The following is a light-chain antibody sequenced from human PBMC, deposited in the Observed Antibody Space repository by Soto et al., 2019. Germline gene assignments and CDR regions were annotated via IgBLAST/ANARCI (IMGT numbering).Light chain of an antibody. V-gene: IGLV2-14*01. Sequence: QSVLTQPASVSGSPGQSITISCTGTSSDVGGYNYVSWYQQHPDKAPKLMIYEVTNRPSGVSFRFSGSKSGNTASLTISGLQPEDEADYYCSSYTSTSTLYVFGTGTKLTV. CDR1: SSDVGGYNY. CDR3: SSYTSTSTLYV. CDR2: EVT. J-gene: IGLJ1*01.